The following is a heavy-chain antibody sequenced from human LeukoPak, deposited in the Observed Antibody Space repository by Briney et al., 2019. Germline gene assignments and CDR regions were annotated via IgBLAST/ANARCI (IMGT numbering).Heavy chain of an antibody. CDR2: ISYDGSNK. Sequence: GGSLRLSCAASGFTFSSYDMHWVRQAPGKGLEWVAVISYDGSNKYYPDSVKGRFTISRDNSKNTLYLQMNSLRAEDTSLYYCAKGPKWELQDYWGQGTLVTVSS. CDR1: GFTFSSYD. V-gene: IGHV3-30-3*01. J-gene: IGHJ4*02. D-gene: IGHD1-26*01. CDR3: AKGPKWELQDY.